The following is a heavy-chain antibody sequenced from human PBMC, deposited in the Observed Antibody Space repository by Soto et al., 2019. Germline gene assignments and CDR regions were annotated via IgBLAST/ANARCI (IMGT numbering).Heavy chain of an antibody. J-gene: IGHJ4*02. CDR3: TSVRGSYYFDN. V-gene: IGHV3-72*01. D-gene: IGHD1-26*01. CDR1: GFTFSDHY. Sequence: EVQLVESGGGLVQPGGSLRLSCAASGFTFSDHYMDWVRQAPGKGLEWVGRTRNKANSYTTEYAASVKGRFTVSRDDSKNSLYRQMNSLKTEDTAVYYCTSVRGSYYFDNWGQGTLVTVSS. CDR2: TRNKANSYTT.